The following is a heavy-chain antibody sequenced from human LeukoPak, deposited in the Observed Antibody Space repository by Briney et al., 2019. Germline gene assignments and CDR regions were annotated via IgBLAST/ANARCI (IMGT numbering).Heavy chain of an antibody. CDR3: ARVVHSGSYFFDS. V-gene: IGHV4-38-2*02. CDR1: PYSITNAYY. Sequence: SETLSLTCTVSPYSITNAYYWGWIRQPPGQGLEWIASIYHSGNTYYNPSLKSRVTISVDTSKNQFSLHLSSVTAADTAVYYCARVVHSGSYFFDSWGQGTLVTVSS. CDR2: IYHSGNT. J-gene: IGHJ4*02. D-gene: IGHD1-26*01.